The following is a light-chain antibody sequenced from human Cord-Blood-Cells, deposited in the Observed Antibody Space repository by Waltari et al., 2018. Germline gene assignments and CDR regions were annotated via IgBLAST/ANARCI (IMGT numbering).Light chain of an antibody. CDR2: WAS. Sequence: DIVLTKSPDSLAVYLGERATINCKSSQSVLYSSNNKNYLAWYQQKPGQPPKLLIYWASTRESGVPDRVSGSGSGTDFTLTISSLQAEDGAVYYCQQYYSTPYSFGQGTKLEIK. CDR3: QQYYSTPYS. V-gene: IGKV4-1*01. CDR1: QSVLYSSNNKNY. J-gene: IGKJ2*03.